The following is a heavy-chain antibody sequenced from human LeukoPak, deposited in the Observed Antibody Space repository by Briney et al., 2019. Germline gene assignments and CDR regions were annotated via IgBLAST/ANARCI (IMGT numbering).Heavy chain of an antibody. CDR1: GYTFTSYY. D-gene: IGHD1-26*01. J-gene: IGHJ3*02. CDR3: ARWGRIVGATPLGSVDAFDI. V-gene: IGHV1-46*01. Sequence: ASVKVSCKASGYTFTSYYMHWVRQAPGQGLEWMGIINPSGGSTSYAQKFQGRVTMTRDTSTSTVYMELSSLRSEDTAVYYCARWGRIVGATPLGSVDAFDIWGQGTMVTVSS. CDR2: INPSGGST.